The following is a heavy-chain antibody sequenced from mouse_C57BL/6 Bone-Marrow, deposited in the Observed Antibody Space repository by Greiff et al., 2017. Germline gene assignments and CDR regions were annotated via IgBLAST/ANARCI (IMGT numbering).Heavy chain of an antibody. Sequence: VKLMESGAELAKPGASVKLSCKASGYTFTSYWMHWVKQRPGQGLEWIGYINPSSGYTKYNQKFKDKATLTAAKSSSTAYMQLSSLTYEDSAVYYCAKNYYGSSYYYWGQGTTLTVSS. D-gene: IGHD1-1*01. CDR1: GYTFTSYW. CDR3: AKNYYGSSYYY. V-gene: IGHV1-7*01. CDR2: INPSSGYT. J-gene: IGHJ2*01.